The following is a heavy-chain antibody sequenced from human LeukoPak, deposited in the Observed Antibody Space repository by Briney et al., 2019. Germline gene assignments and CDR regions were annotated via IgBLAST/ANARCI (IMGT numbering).Heavy chain of an antibody. J-gene: IGHJ4*02. D-gene: IGHD3-9*01. V-gene: IGHV1-3*01. CDR3: ARDGGKRFFDWSIPNAPFDY. CDR2: INVGNGNT. Sequence: GASVKVSCKASGYTFSDYGMHWVRQAPGQRLEWMGWINVGNGNTKYSQKFQGRVTITRDTSASTAYMELSSLRSEDTAVFYCARDGGKRFFDWSIPNAPFDYWGQGTLVAVSS. CDR1: GYTFSDYG.